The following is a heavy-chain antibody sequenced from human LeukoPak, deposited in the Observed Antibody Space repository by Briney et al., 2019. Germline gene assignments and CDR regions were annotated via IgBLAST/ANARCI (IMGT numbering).Heavy chain of an antibody. J-gene: IGHJ6*02. Sequence: ASVKVSCRVSGYTLTELSMHWVRQAPGKGLEWMGGFDPEDGETIYAQKFQGRVTMTEDTSTDTAYMELSSLRSEDTAVYYRATGILEWLSDYYYGMDVWGQGTTVTVSS. CDR2: FDPEDGET. CDR3: ATGILEWLSDYYYGMDV. V-gene: IGHV1-24*01. D-gene: IGHD3-3*01. CDR1: GYTLTELS.